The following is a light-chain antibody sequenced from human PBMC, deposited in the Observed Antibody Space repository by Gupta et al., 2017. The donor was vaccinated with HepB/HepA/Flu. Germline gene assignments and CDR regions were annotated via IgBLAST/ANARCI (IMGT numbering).Light chain of an antibody. J-gene: IGLJ1*01. Sequence: QPVLTQPPSASGTPGQRVSISCSGSSSNIGNDNAYWYQQLPGTAPKLLLYSDNQRPSGVPDRFSGSKSGTTASLAISGLRSEDEADYYCVGWNDSLSGYVFGAGTKVTVL. CDR3: VGWNDSLSGYV. CDR1: SSNIGNDN. V-gene: IGLV1-47*02. CDR2: SDN.